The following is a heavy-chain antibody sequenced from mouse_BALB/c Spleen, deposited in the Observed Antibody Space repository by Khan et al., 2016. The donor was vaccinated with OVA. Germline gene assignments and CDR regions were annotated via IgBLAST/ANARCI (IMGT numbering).Heavy chain of an antibody. CDR3: ARKNGSDFDY. V-gene: IGHV1-20*02. CDR2: INPHIGET. D-gene: IGHD1-1*01. Sequence: VQLKESGPELVKPGASVKISCKASGYSFTGYFMNWVMQSHGKSLEWIGRINPHIGETFYNQKFKGKATLTVDESSSTAHMELRSLASEDSAVYCCARKNGSDFDYWGQGTTLTVSS. J-gene: IGHJ2*01. CDR1: GYSFTGYF.